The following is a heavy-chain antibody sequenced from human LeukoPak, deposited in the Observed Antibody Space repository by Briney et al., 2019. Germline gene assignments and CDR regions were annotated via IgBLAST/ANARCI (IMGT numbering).Heavy chain of an antibody. CDR3: AKGTRIGYYYMDV. Sequence: GGSLRLSCAASGFTFSSYGMHWVRQAPGKGLEWVAFIQYDGSNKYYADSVKGRFTISRDNSKNTLYLQMNSLRAEDTAVYYCAKGTRIGYYYMDVWGKGTTVTVSS. CDR1: GFTFSSYG. CDR2: IQYDGSNK. D-gene: IGHD1-14*01. J-gene: IGHJ6*03. V-gene: IGHV3-30*02.